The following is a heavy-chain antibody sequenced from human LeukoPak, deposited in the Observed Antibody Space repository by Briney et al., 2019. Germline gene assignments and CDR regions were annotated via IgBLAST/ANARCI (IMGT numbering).Heavy chain of an antibody. Sequence: GASVKVSCKASGGTFSGYAISWVRQAPGQGLEWMGGIIPIFGTANYAQKFQGRVTITADKSTSTAYMELSSLRSEDAAVYYCAITSVATGVRGVPPPDYWGQGTLVTVSS. CDR1: GGTFSGYA. CDR3: AITSVATGVRGVPPPDY. CDR2: IIPIFGTA. J-gene: IGHJ4*02. V-gene: IGHV1-69*06. D-gene: IGHD3-10*01.